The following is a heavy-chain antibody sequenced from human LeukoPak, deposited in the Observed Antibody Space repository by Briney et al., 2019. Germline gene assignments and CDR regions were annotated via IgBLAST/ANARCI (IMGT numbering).Heavy chain of an antibody. J-gene: IGHJ1*01. CDR1: GFTFSSYA. CDR2: ISGSGVTT. V-gene: IGHV3-23*01. Sequence: GGSLRLSCEASGFTFSSYAMSWVRQAPGEGREWVSAISGSGVTTHYAGPVKGRFSISRDNSKNTLYLQMNSLRAEDTALYYCAKKVVVGATSPYSDFQDWGQGTLVTVSS. D-gene: IGHD1-26*01. CDR3: AKKVVVGATSPYSDFQD.